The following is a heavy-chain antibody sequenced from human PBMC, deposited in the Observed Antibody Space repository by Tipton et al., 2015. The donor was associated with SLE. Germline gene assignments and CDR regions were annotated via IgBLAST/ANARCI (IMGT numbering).Heavy chain of an antibody. J-gene: IGHJ4*02. Sequence: TLSLTCSVSGGSISSGGDYWSWIRQHPGKGLEWIGYISDSGNSYYNPSLKSRLIISADTSKKQFSLKLTSVTAADTAVYYCARFTPTAEYYFDSWGQGTLVTVSS. CDR2: ISDSGNS. CDR3: ARFTPTAEYYFDS. CDR1: GGSISSGGDY. D-gene: IGHD1-1*01. V-gene: IGHV4-31*03.